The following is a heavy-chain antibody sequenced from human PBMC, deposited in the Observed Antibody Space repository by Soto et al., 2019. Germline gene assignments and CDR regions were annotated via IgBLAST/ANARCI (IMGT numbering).Heavy chain of an antibody. D-gene: IGHD4-4*01. V-gene: IGHV1-69*12. CDR1: GGTFSSSA. Sequence: QVQLVQSGAARKEPGSSVKVSCTTSGGTFSSSAISWLRQAPGPGLEWMGGIIPLFRTPDYAQKFQGRVTIAADESTSTAYMELSSLRSEDTAVYYCARDNDRLQLGGNYCYLGDVLGQGTTITVTS. CDR2: IIPLFRTP. J-gene: IGHJ6*02. CDR3: ARDNDRLQLGGNYCYLGDV.